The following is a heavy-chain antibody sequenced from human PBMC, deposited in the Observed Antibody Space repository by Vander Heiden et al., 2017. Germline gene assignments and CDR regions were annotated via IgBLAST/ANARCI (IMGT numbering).Heavy chain of an antibody. CDR1: GGSLSSTSYY. CDR3: ARRVRHCSSTSCQLDY. J-gene: IGHJ4*02. Sequence: QLQLQESGPGLVKPSGTLSLTCTVSGGSLSSTSYYWGWIRQPPGKGLEWIGRVFYSGNTYYNPSLKSRVTISVDTSKNQFSLKLNSVTAADTAVYYCARRVRHCSSTSCQLDYWGQGTLVRVS. V-gene: IGHV4-39*01. D-gene: IGHD2-2*01. CDR2: VFYSGNT.